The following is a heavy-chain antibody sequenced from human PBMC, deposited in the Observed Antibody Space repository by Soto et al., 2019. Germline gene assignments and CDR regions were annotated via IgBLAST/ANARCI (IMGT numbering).Heavy chain of an antibody. CDR3: ARGGVVVPAANYYYYYYMDV. Sequence: SETLSLTCTVSGXSISSDDYYWTWIRQPPGKGLQWIGYIFYSGSTNYNPSLKSRVTISVDTSKNQFSLKLSSVTAADTAVYYCARGGVVVPAANYYYYYYMDVWGKGTTVTVSS. CDR1: GXSISSDDYY. CDR2: IFYSGST. V-gene: IGHV4-61*08. J-gene: IGHJ6*03. D-gene: IGHD2-2*01.